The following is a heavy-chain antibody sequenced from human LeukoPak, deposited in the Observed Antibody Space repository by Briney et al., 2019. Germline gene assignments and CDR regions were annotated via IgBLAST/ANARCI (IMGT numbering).Heavy chain of an antibody. D-gene: IGHD3-3*01. CDR2: ISGNGGST. CDR3: AKAFFGVEPFDY. J-gene: IGHJ4*02. CDR1: GFTFSSYA. Sequence: GGSLRLSCAASGFTFSSYAMSWVRQAPGEGLEWVSGISGNGGSTYYVDSVKGRFTISRDNSKNTLYLQMNSLRAEDTAVYYCAKAFFGVEPFDYWGQGTLVTVSS. V-gene: IGHV3-23*01.